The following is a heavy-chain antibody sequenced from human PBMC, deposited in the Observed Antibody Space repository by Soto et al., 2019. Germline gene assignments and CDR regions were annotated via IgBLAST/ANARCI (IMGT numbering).Heavy chain of an antibody. J-gene: IGHJ6*02. V-gene: IGHV3-48*02. CDR1: GFVFSTYS. CDR2: ISSTSGTI. Sequence: EGQLVESGGNLVRPGGSLRLSCEASGFVFSTYSMNWVRQAPGKGLEWISYISSTSGTIYYADSVKGRFTIFRDSAKNSLFLQMNGLRDDDTAVYYCANQKIRFSVAGTLYGLGVWGQGTTVTVSS. CDR3: ANQKIRFSVAGTLYGLGV. D-gene: IGHD6-19*01.